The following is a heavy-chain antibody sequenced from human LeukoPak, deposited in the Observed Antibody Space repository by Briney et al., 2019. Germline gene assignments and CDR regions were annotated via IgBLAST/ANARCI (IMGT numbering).Heavy chain of an antibody. Sequence: GGSLRLSCAASGFTFSSYAMSWVRQAPGKGLEWVSTISGSGSDGSTYYADSVRGRFTISRDNSKDTLYLQINSLRAEAAAVYYCAKLLAVTNFYYFNYWGQGTLVTVSS. CDR1: GFTFSSYA. J-gene: IGHJ4*02. CDR3: AKLLAVTNFYYFNY. V-gene: IGHV3-23*01. D-gene: IGHD6-19*01. CDR2: ISGSGSDGST.